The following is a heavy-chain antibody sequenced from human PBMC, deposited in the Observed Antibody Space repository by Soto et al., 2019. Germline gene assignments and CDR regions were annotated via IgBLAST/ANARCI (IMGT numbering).Heavy chain of an antibody. D-gene: IGHD3-22*01. J-gene: IGHJ6*02. Sequence: ASVKVSCKASGYTFTSCYMHWVRQAPGQGLEWMGIINPSGGSTSYAQKFQGRVTMTRDTSTSTVYMELSSLRSEDTAVYYCARDRTMIVVYYYYYYGMDVWGQGTTVTVSS. CDR3: ARDRTMIVVYYYYYYGMDV. CDR2: INPSGGST. V-gene: IGHV1-46*01. CDR1: GYTFTSCY.